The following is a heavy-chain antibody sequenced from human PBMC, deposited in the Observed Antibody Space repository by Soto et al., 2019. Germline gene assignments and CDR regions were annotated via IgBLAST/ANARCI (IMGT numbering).Heavy chain of an antibody. D-gene: IGHD4-17*01. Sequence: SETRSLSFAVSGGSFSGYCWSWIRQPPGKGLEWIGEINHSGSTTYNPYLKSRVTISVDTSKNKFSMQLSSVTPADTAVYYSARALHDYGDYYYHGMDAWGQGTTVTVS. CDR3: ARALHDYGDYYYHGMDA. CDR2: INHSGST. V-gene: IGHV4-34*01. J-gene: IGHJ6*02. CDR1: GGSFSGYC.